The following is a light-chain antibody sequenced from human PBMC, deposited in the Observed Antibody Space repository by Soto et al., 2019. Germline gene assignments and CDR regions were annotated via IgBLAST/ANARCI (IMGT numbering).Light chain of an antibody. CDR1: QGIRDD. Sequence: AIQMTQSPSSLSAPVGDRVTITCRASQGIRDDLGWYQQKPGKAPRLLIYGISRLQTGVPSRFSGGGFGTDFTLTISSLQPEDFATYYCLQSHSYPLTFGGGTKVEI. CDR2: GIS. J-gene: IGKJ4*01. CDR3: LQSHSYPLT. V-gene: IGKV1-6*01.